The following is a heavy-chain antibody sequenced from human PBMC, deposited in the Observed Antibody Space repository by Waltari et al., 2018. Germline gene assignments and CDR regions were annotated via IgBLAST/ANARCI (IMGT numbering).Heavy chain of an antibody. D-gene: IGHD6-13*01. Sequence: QVQLVQSGAEVKKPGASVKVSCKASGYTFTGYYMHWVRPAPGQGLEWMGWINPNSGGTNYAQKCQGRVTMTRDTSISTAYMELSRLRSDDTAVYYCARAPPAGYSSSWDFDYWGQGTLVTVSS. J-gene: IGHJ4*02. CDR3: ARAPPAGYSSSWDFDY. CDR2: INPNSGGT. V-gene: IGHV1-2*02. CDR1: GYTFTGYY.